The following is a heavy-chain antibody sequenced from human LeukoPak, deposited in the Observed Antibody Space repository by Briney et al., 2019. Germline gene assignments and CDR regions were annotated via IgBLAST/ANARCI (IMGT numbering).Heavy chain of an antibody. CDR2: INHSGST. V-gene: IGHV4-34*01. CDR1: GGAFSGYY. J-gene: IGHJ4*02. Sequence: SETLSLTCAVYGGAFSGYYWSWIRQPPGKGLEWMGEINHSGSTNYNPSLKSRVAISVDTSKNQFSRKLSSVTAADTAVYYCARTKLNYGSGSYPFDYWGQGTLVTVSS. CDR3: ARTKLNYGSGSYPFDY. D-gene: IGHD3-10*01.